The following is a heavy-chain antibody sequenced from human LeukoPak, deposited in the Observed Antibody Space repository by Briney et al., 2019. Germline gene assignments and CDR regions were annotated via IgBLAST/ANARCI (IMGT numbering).Heavy chain of an antibody. CDR3: ARDGAPYSSSWYAFDI. Sequence: GGSLRLSCAASGFTFSSYGMHWVRQAPGKGLEWVAVIWYDGSNKYYADSVKGRFTISRDNSKNTLYLQMNSLRAEDTAVYYCARDGAPYSSSWYAFDIWGQGTMVTVSS. V-gene: IGHV3-33*01. J-gene: IGHJ3*02. D-gene: IGHD6-13*01. CDR2: IWYDGSNK. CDR1: GFTFSSYG.